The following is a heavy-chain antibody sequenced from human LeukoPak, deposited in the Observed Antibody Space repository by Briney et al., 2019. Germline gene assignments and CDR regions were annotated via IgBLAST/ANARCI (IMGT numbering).Heavy chain of an antibody. CDR3: ARDWRGLLIHRRGFDY. D-gene: IGHD3-3*01. V-gene: IGHV3-9*01. CDR1: GFTFDDYA. CDR2: ISWNSGSI. J-gene: IGHJ4*02. Sequence: GGSLRLSCAASGFTFDDYAMHWVRQGPGKGLEWVSGISWNSGSIGYADSVKGRFTISRDNAKNSLFLQMNSLRAEDTAVYYCARDWRGLLIHRRGFDYWGQGTLVTVSS.